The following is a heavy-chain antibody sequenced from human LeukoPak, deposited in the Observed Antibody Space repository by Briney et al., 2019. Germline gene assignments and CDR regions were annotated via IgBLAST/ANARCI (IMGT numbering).Heavy chain of an antibody. CDR2: IDTAGDT. Sequence: GGSLRLSCAASGFTFSLFAMHWVRQAPGKGLEWVSAIDTAGDTFYPGSVKGRFTISRENAKNSLYLQMNSLRAGDTVVYYCARVLTVRSGGYDAFDIWGQGTMVTVSS. D-gene: IGHD6-25*01. CDR1: GFTFSLFA. J-gene: IGHJ3*02. V-gene: IGHV3-13*01. CDR3: ARVLTVRSGGYDAFDI.